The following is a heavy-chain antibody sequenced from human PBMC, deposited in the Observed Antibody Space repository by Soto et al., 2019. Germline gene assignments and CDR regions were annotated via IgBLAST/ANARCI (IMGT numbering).Heavy chain of an antibody. CDR2: INSNSGDT. J-gene: IGHJ6*02. Sequence: ASVKVSCKTSWYTFKLYYMHWVRQAPGQGLEWMGWINSNSGDTYYAQDFQGRIIMTRDKSTTTVFMELNSLKSDDTGVYYCTRGMDVWGQGTTVTVSS. CDR3: TRGMDV. CDR1: WYTFKLYY. V-gene: IGHV1-2*02.